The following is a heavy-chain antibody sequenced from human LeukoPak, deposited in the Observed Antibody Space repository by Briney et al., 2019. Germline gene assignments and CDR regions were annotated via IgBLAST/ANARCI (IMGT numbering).Heavy chain of an antibody. CDR1: GFTFSSYW. V-gene: IGHV3-74*01. CDR3: ARGVAGYDFWSGSEY. D-gene: IGHD3-3*01. J-gene: IGHJ4*02. CDR2: INSDGSIT. Sequence: AGSLRLSCAASGFTFSSYWMHWVRQAPGKGLVWVSRINSDGSITTYADSVKGRFTISRDNAKNTLYLQMNSLRAEDTAVYYCARGVAGYDFWSGSEYWGQGTLVTVSS.